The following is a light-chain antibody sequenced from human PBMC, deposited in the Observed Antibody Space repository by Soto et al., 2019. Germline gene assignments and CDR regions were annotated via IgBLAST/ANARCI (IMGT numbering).Light chain of an antibody. CDR1: SSDVGGYNY. V-gene: IGLV2-11*01. CDR2: DVS. CDR3: CSYAGSYTYV. Sequence: QSALTQPRSVSGSPGQSVTISCTGTSSDVGGYNYVSWYQQHPGKAPKLMIYDVSKWPSGVPDRFSGSKSGNTASLTNSGLQAEDEADYYCCSYAGSYTYVFGTGTKLTVL. J-gene: IGLJ1*01.